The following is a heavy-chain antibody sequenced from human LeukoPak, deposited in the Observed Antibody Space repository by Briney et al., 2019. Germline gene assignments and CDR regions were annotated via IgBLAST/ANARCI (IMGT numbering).Heavy chain of an antibody. Sequence: PSETLSLTCTVSGASISSYYWSWIRQPPGKGLEWIGYIHYSGSTNYNSSLKSRVTISLDTSKNQFSLKLRSVTAADTAVYYCARAAVMMTTVTTNYYYMDVWGKGTTVTVSS. CDR2: IHYSGST. J-gene: IGHJ6*03. D-gene: IGHD4-11*01. V-gene: IGHV4-59*01. CDR1: GASISSYY. CDR3: ARAAVMMTTVTTNYYYMDV.